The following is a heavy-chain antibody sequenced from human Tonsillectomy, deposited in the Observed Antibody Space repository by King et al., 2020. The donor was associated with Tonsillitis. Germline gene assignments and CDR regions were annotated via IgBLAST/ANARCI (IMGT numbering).Heavy chain of an antibody. CDR3: ATDKGRYLRASAVVY. D-gene: IGHD2-2*01. V-gene: IGHV3-48*02. J-gene: IGHJ4*01. CDR1: ESAFSTYN. CDR2: ISDISSHT. Sequence: VQLVESGGGLVQPGGSLRLSCVASESAFSTYNMNWVRQAPGKGLEWISYISDISSHTYYAEYVRGRFTITRDNSKNSLFLKMNNLRDDDTAVYYCATDKGRYLRASAVVYWGHGTLVTVSS.